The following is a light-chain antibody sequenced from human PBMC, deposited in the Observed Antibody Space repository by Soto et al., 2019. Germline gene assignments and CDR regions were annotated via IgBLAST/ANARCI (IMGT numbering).Light chain of an antibody. CDR1: QGINSY. J-gene: IGKJ1*01. CDR2: TAS. Sequence: GDRVTVTCRSSQGINSYLAWYQQKPGKAPKLLIYTASTLQSGVPSRFSGSGSGTEFTLTITNLQPEDVATYYCQKYDGAPWTFGQGTKVDIK. CDR3: QKYDGAPWT. V-gene: IGKV1-9*01.